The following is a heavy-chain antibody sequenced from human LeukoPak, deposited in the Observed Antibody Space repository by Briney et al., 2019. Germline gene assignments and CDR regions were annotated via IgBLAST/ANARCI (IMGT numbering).Heavy chain of an antibody. V-gene: IGHV3-48*03. D-gene: IGHD6-19*01. CDR3: ARTLSSGWYDFDY. J-gene: IGHJ4*02. CDR2: ISSSGSTI. Sequence: GGSLRLSCAASGFTFSSYEMNWVRQAPGKGLEWVSYISSSGSTIYYADSVKGRFTISRDNAKNSLYLQMNSLRGEDTAVYYCARTLSSGWYDFDYWGQGTLVTVSS. CDR1: GFTFSSYE.